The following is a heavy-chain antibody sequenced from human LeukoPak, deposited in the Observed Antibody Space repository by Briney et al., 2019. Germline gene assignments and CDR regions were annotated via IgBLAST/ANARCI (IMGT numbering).Heavy chain of an antibody. CDR2: ISGSGSVR. CDR3: ATYSSLNRREFQY. CDR1: GFTFSDYY. Sequence: GGSLRLSCAASGFTFSDYYMSWVRQAPGKGLEWVSYISGSGSVRYHADSMKGRFTVSRDNAKNSLYLQMNSLRAEDTAVYYCATYSSLNRREFQYWGQGTLLTVSS. J-gene: IGHJ1*01. D-gene: IGHD3-22*01. V-gene: IGHV3-11*04.